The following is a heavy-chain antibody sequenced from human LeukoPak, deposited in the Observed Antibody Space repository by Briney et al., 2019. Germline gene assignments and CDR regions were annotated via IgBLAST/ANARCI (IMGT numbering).Heavy chain of an antibody. Sequence: GGSLRLSCTVSGFSFNSFGMHWVRQAPGKGLEWVAFIRHGGNNQYYTESVKGRFTISRDNSKNTLYLQMNSLRAEDTAVYYCARPHYYDGSGYVFDYWGQGTLVTVSS. CDR2: IRHGGNNQ. CDR1: GFSFNSFG. D-gene: IGHD3-22*01. CDR3: ARPHYYDGSGYVFDY. J-gene: IGHJ4*02. V-gene: IGHV3-33*01.